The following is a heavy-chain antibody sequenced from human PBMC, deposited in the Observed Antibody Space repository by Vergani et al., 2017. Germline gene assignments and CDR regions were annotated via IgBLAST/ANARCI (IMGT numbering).Heavy chain of an antibody. Sequence: QVKLQQSGPGLVKPSQTLSLTCAISGDSVSSNSAAWNWIRQSPSRGLEWLGRTYYRSKWYNDYAVSVKSRITINPDTSKNQFSLQLNSVTPEDTAVYYCSRDGPGIAASGGHGYYYYYMDVWGKGTTVTVSS. V-gene: IGHV6-1*01. D-gene: IGHD6-25*01. J-gene: IGHJ6*03. CDR1: GDSVSSNSAA. CDR2: TYYRSKWYN. CDR3: SRDGPGIAASGGHGYYYYYMDV.